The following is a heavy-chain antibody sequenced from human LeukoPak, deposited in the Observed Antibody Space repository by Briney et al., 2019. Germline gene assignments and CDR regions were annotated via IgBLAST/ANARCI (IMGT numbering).Heavy chain of an antibody. J-gene: IGHJ4*02. D-gene: IGHD3-3*01. CDR3: ARIGTIFGVVNLYYFDY. CDR2: IYTSGST. Sequence: SETLSLTCTVSGGSISSYYWSWIRQPAGKGLEWIGRIYTSGSTNYNPSLKSRVTMSVDTSKNQFSLKLSSVTAADTAVYYCARIGTIFGVVNLYYFDYWGQGTLVTVSS. CDR1: GGSISSYY. V-gene: IGHV4-4*07.